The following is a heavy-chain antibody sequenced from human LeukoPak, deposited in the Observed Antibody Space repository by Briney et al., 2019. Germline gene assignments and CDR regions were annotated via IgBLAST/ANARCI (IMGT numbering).Heavy chain of an antibody. Sequence: ASVKVSCKASGYTFTGYYMHWVRQAPGQGLEWMGWINPNSGGTNYAQKFQGRVTMTRDTSISTAYMELSRLRSDDTAVYYCARPRGGDYTENFFDPWGQGTLVTVSS. CDR1: GYTFTGYY. V-gene: IGHV1-2*02. CDR2: INPNSGGT. CDR3: ARPRGGDYTENFFDP. D-gene: IGHD4-17*01. J-gene: IGHJ5*02.